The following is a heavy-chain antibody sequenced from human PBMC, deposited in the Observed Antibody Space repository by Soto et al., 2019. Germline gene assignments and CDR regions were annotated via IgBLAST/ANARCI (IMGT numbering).Heavy chain of an antibody. CDR1: GFTFSSYA. D-gene: IGHD3-3*01. J-gene: IGHJ5*02. CDR2: ISYDGSNK. CDR3: ARVPSGYYRPMGFDP. V-gene: IGHV3-30-3*01. Sequence: PVGSLRLSCAASGFTFSSYAMHWVRQAPGKGLEWVAVISYDGSNKYYADSVKGRFTISRDNSKNTLYLQMNSLRAEDTAVYYCARVPSGYYRPMGFDPWGQGT.